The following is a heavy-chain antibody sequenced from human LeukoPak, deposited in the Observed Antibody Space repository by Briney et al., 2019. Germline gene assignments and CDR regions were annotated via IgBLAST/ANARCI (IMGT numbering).Heavy chain of an antibody. V-gene: IGHV4-31*03. CDR2: IYYSGST. J-gene: IGHJ6*02. CDR3: ARVGRLDPAPHYGMDV. Sequence: SQTLSLTCTVSGGSISSGGYYWSWIRQHPGKGLEWIGYIYYSGSTYYNPSLKSRVTISVDTSKNQFSLKLSSVTAADTAVYYCARVGRLDPAPHYGMDVWGQGTTVTVSS. D-gene: IGHD6-25*01. CDR1: GGSISSGGYY.